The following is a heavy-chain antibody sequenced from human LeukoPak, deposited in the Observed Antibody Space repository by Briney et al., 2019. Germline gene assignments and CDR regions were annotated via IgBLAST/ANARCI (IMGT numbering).Heavy chain of an antibody. J-gene: IGHJ4*02. V-gene: IGHV4-38-2*02. CDR3: ASSVYCSSTSCYFSDY. CDR2: INHSGST. Sequence: SETLSLTCTVSGYSVNSAYYWGWIRQPPGKGLEWIGEINHSGSTNYNPSLKSRVTISVDTSKNQFSLKLTSVTAADTAVYYCASSVYCSSTSCYFSDYWGQGTLVTVSS. D-gene: IGHD2-2*01. CDR1: GYSVNSAYY.